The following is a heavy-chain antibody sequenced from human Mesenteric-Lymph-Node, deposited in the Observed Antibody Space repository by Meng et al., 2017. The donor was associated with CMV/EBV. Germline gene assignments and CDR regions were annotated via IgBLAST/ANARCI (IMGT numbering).Heavy chain of an antibody. CDR2: INNSGST. V-gene: IGHV4-34*01. D-gene: IGHD3-9*01. CDR3: ARGSSYDILTGYFDY. Sequence: VQSRQWGVGLLKPAETLSVTCAVYGGSFSGYYLNWIRQSPEKGLEWIGEINNSGSTTYNPSFTSRIIISVDTSTNQISLNMSSVTAADTAVYYCARGSSYDILTGYFDYWGQGALVTVSS. J-gene: IGHJ4*02. CDR1: GGSFSGYY.